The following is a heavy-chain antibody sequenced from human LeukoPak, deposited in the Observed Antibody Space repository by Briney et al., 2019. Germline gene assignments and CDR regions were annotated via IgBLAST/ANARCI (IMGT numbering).Heavy chain of an antibody. D-gene: IGHD6-19*01. J-gene: IGHJ4*02. CDR2: ISATGNTI. V-gene: IGHV3-11*01. Sequence: GGSLRLSCAASGFTFRDSYMTWIRQAPGKGLEWLSYISATGNTIYYADSLKGRFTISRDNAKNSLYLEMNSLRAEDTAIYYCARDTSGWHKTFDFWGQGTLVTVSS. CDR1: GFTFRDSY. CDR3: ARDTSGWHKTFDF.